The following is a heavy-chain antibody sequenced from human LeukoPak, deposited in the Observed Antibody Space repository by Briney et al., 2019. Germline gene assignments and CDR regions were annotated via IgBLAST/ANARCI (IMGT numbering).Heavy chain of an antibody. CDR1: GFTFSSYS. D-gene: IGHD6-19*01. CDR2: ISSSSSYI. Sequence: GGALRLPCAASGFTFSSYSMNWAREAPGKGLEWVSSISSSSSYIYYADSVKGRFTISRDNAKNSLYLQMNSLRAEDTAVYYCARDGAGIAVAGTDAFDIWGQGTMVTVSS. CDR3: ARDGAGIAVAGTDAFDI. J-gene: IGHJ3*02. V-gene: IGHV3-21*01.